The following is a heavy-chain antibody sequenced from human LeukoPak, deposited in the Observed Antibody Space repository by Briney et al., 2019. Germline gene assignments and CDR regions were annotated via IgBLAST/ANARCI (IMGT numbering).Heavy chain of an antibody. V-gene: IGHV5-51*01. CDR3: ARCGYSGYDSNYYYGMDV. CDR1: GYSFTDYW. CDR2: IYPGDSDT. Sequence: GESLKISCKGSGYSFTDYWIGWVRQMPGKGLQWMGIIYPGDSDTRYSPSFQGQVTISVDKSISTAYLQWSSLKASDTAMYYCARCGYSGYDSNYYYGMDVWGQGTTVTVSS. D-gene: IGHD5-12*01. J-gene: IGHJ6*02.